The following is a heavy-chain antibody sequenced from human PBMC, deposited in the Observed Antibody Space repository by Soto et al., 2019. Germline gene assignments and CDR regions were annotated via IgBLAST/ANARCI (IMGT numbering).Heavy chain of an antibody. V-gene: IGHV3-30-3*01. CDR2: ISYDGSNK. CDR1: GFTFSSYA. D-gene: IGHD3-10*01. J-gene: IGHJ4*02. Sequence: QVQLVESGGGVVQPGRSLRLSCAASGFTFSSYAMHWVRQAPGKGLEWVAVISYDGSNKYYADSVKGRFTISRDNSKNPLYLQMNSLRAEDTAVYYCATLSGSYSNDDYWGQGTLVTVS. CDR3: ATLSGSYSNDDY.